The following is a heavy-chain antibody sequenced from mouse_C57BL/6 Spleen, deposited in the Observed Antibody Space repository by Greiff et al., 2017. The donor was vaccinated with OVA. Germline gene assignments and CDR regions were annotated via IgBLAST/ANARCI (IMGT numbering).Heavy chain of an antibody. V-gene: IGHV1-53*01. J-gene: IGHJ4*01. CDR3: ARSFTTVVAYYAMDY. CDR1: GYTFTSYW. D-gene: IGHD1-1*01. Sequence: VKLQQPGPELVKPGASVKLSCKASGYTFTSYWMHWVKQRPGQGLEWIGNINPSNGGTNYNEKFKSKATLTVDKSSSTAYMQLSSLTSEDSAVYYCARSFTTVVAYYAMDYWGQGTSVTVSS. CDR2: INPSNGGT.